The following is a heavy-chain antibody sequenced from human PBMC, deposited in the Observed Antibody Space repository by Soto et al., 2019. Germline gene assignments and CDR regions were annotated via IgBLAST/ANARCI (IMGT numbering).Heavy chain of an antibody. Sequence: XSVKVSCKASGYTFTSYYMHWGRQAPGQGLEWMGIINPSGGSTSYAQKFQGRVTMTRDTSTSTVYMELSSLRSEDTAVYYCARDARGNGTTFYGMDVWGQGTTVTVSS. CDR2: INPSGGST. CDR1: GYTFTSYY. CDR3: ARDARGNGTTFYGMDV. J-gene: IGHJ6*02. D-gene: IGHD1-7*01. V-gene: IGHV1-46*01.